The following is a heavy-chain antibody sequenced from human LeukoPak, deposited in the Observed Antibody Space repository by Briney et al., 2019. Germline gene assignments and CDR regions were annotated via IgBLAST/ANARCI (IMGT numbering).Heavy chain of an antibody. D-gene: IGHD2-2*01. Sequence: ASVKVSCKVSGYTLTELSMHWVRQAPGKGLELMGGFDPEDGETIYAQKFQGRVTMTEDTSTDTAYMELSSLRSEDTAVYYCATSVVVVPTAPRNDAFDIWGQGTMVTVSS. V-gene: IGHV1-24*01. CDR1: GYTLTELS. CDR3: ATSVVVVPTAPRNDAFDI. CDR2: FDPEDGET. J-gene: IGHJ3*02.